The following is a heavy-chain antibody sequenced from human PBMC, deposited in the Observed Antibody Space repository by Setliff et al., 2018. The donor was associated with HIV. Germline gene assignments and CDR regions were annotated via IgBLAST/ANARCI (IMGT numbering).Heavy chain of an antibody. CDR1: GFTVSTYY. CDR2: IYSGGST. V-gene: IGHV3-66*04. D-gene: IGHD3-10*01. Sequence: PGGSLRLSCAASGFTVSTYYMSWVRQAPGKGLEWVSTIYSGGSTYHADSVKGRFTLSRDTSKNTLFLQMNSLGAEDTAVYYCTRHYGSGTYCLAYWGQGILVTVSS. J-gene: IGHJ4*02. CDR3: TRHYGSGTYCLAY.